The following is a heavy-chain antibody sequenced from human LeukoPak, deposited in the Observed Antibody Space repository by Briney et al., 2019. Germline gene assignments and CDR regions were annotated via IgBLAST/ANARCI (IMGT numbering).Heavy chain of an antibody. CDR2: INPSGGST. Sequence: ASVKVSCKASGYTFTSYYMHWVRQAPGQGLEWMGIINPSGGSTSYAQKFQGRVTMTRDMSTSTVYMELSSLRSEDTAVHYCARDYYYGSGSYSAYYYMDVWGKGTTVTVSS. D-gene: IGHD3-10*01. V-gene: IGHV1-46*01. CDR1: GYTFTSYY. CDR3: ARDYYYGSGSYSAYYYMDV. J-gene: IGHJ6*03.